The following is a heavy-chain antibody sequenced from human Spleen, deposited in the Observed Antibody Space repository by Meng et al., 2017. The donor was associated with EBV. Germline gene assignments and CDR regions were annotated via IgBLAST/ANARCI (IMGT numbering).Heavy chain of an antibody. J-gene: IGHJ4*02. CDR2: IYSGGST. CDR1: GFIFNNYR. V-gene: IGHV3-66*01. D-gene: IGHD3-16*01. Sequence: QLVESGGGLVGPGGFLRLYCAASGFIFNNYRMNWVRQAPGKGLEWVSVIYSGGSTYYADSVKGRFTISRDNSKNTLYLQMNSLRAEDTAVYYCARGGGVSRLGYWGQGTLVTVSS. CDR3: ARGGGVSRLGY.